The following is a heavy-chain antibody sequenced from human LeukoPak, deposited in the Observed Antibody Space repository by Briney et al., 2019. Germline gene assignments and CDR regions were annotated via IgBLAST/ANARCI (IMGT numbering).Heavy chain of an antibody. V-gene: IGHV1-2*02. CDR2: INPNSGGT. CDR1: GYTFTGYY. J-gene: IGHJ6*03. Sequence: ASVKVSCKASGYTFTGYYMHWVRQAPGQGLEWMGWINPNSGGTNYAQKFQGRVTMTRDTSISTAYMEVSRLRSDDTAIYYCARIPDHQYNYYYMDVWGKGTTVTVSS. D-gene: IGHD2-2*01. CDR3: ARIPDHQYNYYYMDV.